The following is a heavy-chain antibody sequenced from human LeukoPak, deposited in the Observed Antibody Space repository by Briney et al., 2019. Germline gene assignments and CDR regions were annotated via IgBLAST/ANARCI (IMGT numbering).Heavy chain of an antibody. V-gene: IGHV1-2*04. Sequence: ASVKVSCTASGYTFTGYYMHWVRQAPGQGLEWMGWINPNSGGTNYAQKFQGWVTMTRDTSISTAYMELSRLRSDDTAVYYCARDIAVAGTTGPYYYGMDVWGQGTTVTVSS. J-gene: IGHJ6*02. CDR1: GYTFTGYY. CDR2: INPNSGGT. CDR3: ARDIAVAGTTGPYYYGMDV. D-gene: IGHD6-19*01.